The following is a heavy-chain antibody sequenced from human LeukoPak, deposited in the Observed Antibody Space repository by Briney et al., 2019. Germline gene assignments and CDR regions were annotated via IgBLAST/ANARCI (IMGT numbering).Heavy chain of an antibody. CDR1: GGSISSSNW. CDR2: IYHSGST. CDR3: ARRGSRAAAAPLVGIDY. Sequence: PSRTLSLTCAVSGGSISSSNWWSWVRQPPGKGLEWIGEIYHSGSTNYNPSLKSRVTISVDTSKNQFFLNLRSVAAADTAEYYCARRGSRAAAAPLVGIDYWGQGILVTVSS. D-gene: IGHD6-13*01. V-gene: IGHV4-4*02. J-gene: IGHJ4*02.